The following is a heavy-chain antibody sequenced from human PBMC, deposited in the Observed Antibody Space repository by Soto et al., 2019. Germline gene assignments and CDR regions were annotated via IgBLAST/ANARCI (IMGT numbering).Heavy chain of an antibody. V-gene: IGHV4-59*01. CDR1: GDSISTYY. CDR2: IYYSGAT. CDR3: AREKNCSGGACYSLSWFDP. D-gene: IGHD2-15*01. Sequence: SETLSLTCAVSGDSISTYYWSWIRQPPGKGLEWIGHIYYSGATNYNPSLKSRVTISLDTSKNQFSLRLSSVTAADTAVYYCAREKNCSGGACYSLSWFDPWGQGILVTVSS. J-gene: IGHJ5*02.